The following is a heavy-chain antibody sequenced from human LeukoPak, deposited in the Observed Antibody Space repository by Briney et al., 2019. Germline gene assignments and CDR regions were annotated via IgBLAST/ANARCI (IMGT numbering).Heavy chain of an antibody. CDR1: GGSISSYY. D-gene: IGHD2-2*01. CDR3: ARDRRDYCSSTSCYPYYYYYYYMDV. J-gene: IGHJ6*03. Sequence: SETLSLTCTVSGGSISSYYWSWIRQPAGKGLEWIGRIYTSGSTNYNPSLKSRVTISVDTSKNQFSLKLSSVTAADTAVYYCARDRRDYCSSTSCYPYYYYYYYMDVWGKGTTVTVSS. V-gene: IGHV4-4*07. CDR2: IYTSGST.